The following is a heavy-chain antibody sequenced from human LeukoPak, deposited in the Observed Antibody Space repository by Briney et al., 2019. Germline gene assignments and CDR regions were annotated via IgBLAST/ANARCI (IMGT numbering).Heavy chain of an antibody. Sequence: GGSLRLSCAASGFSFRDHYMDWVRQAPGKGLEWVGRARNKANGYTTEYAASVKDRFTISRDDSENSLCLLMNSLKTEDTAVYYCVRGDYGDYGYFDIWGQGTLVTVS. D-gene: IGHD4-17*01. J-gene: IGHJ4*02. V-gene: IGHV3-72*01. CDR3: VRGDYGDYGYFDI. CDR1: GFSFRDHY. CDR2: ARNKANGYTT.